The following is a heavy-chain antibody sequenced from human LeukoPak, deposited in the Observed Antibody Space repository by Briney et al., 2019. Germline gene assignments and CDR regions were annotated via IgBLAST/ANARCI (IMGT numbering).Heavy chain of an antibody. CDR1: GFTFDDYT. J-gene: IGHJ6*03. V-gene: IGHV3-43*01. D-gene: IGHD5-12*01. Sequence: GGSLRLSCAAAGFTFDDYTMHSVRQAPGKCLELVSLISWDGGSTYYGDSVKGRFTISRDNSKNSLYLQMNSLRTEDTALYYCAKDTSRGYNYYYYMDVWGKGTTVTVSS. CDR2: ISWDGGST. CDR3: AKDTSRGYNYYYYMDV.